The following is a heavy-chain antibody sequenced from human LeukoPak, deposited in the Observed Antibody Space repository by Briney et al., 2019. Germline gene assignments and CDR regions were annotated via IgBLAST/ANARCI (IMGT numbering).Heavy chain of an antibody. J-gene: IGHJ4*02. D-gene: IGHD5-12*01. CDR3: TTIRPGY. Sequence: PGGSLRLSCAASGFTFSSYWIHWVRQVPGKSLVWVSRIKDGGTTTDYADSVKGRFTISRDDAKNTLYLQMNSLRAEDTAVYYCTTIRPGYWGQGTLVTVSP. CDR1: GFTFSSYW. V-gene: IGHV3-74*01. CDR2: IKDGGTTT.